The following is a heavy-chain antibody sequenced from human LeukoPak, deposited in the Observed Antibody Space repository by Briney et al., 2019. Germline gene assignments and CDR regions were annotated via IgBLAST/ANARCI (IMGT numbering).Heavy chain of an antibody. J-gene: IGHJ4*02. Sequence: SETLSLTCAVYGGSFSGYYWSWIRQPPGKGLEWIGSIYHSGSTYYNPSLKSRVTISVDTSKSQFSLKLSSVTAADTAVYYCARPGATHPYYFDYWGQGTLVTVSS. CDR2: IYHSGST. D-gene: IGHD1-26*01. CDR3: ARPGATHPYYFDY. V-gene: IGHV4-34*01. CDR1: GGSFSGYY.